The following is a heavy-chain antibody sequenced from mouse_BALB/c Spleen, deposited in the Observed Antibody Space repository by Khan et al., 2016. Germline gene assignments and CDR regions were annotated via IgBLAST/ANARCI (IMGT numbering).Heavy chain of an antibody. J-gene: IGHJ3*01. CDR1: GFTFSDAW. Sequence: EVKLEESGGGLVQPGGSMKLSCVASGFTFSDAWMDWVRQSPEKGREWVAEIKTKANNHATYYDESVKGRFTISRDASTRNVYLQMNRLRAEDTGIYYCIRNCVAYWGQGTLVTVSA. V-gene: IGHV6-6*01. CDR3: IRNCVAY. CDR2: IKTKANNHAT. D-gene: IGHD4-1*01.